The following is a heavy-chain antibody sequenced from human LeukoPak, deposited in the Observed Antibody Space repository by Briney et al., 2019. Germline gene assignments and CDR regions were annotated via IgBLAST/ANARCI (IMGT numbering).Heavy chain of an antibody. CDR1: GFTFTTYG. J-gene: IGHJ4*02. Sequence: GGSLRLSCTASGFTFTTYGMHWVRQAPGKGLEWVAFIRYDGSNKYYADSVKGRFTISRDNSKNTLYLQMNSLRAEDTAVYYCAKQISSTSCSLDYWGQGTLVTVSS. V-gene: IGHV3-30*02. CDR3: AKQISSTSCSLDY. D-gene: IGHD2-2*01. CDR2: IRYDGSNK.